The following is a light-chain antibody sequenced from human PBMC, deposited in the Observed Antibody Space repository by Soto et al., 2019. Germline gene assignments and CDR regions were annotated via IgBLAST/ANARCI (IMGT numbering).Light chain of an antibody. V-gene: IGKV3-15*01. CDR2: DTS. CDR3: QRYNNWPLT. J-gene: IGKJ4*01. Sequence: EVVLTQSPGTLSLSPGERVTLSCRASQSVASSYLAWYQQKPGRAPRLLIYDTSARATGVPARFSGSRSGPEFTLTINSLQSEDFAIYYCQRYNNWPLTFGGGTKVESK. CDR1: QSVASSY.